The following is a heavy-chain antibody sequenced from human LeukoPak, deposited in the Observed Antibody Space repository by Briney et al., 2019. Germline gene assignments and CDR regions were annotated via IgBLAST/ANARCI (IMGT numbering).Heavy chain of an antibody. CDR3: ARAFYYGSGGYSTRTSNWFDP. CDR2: ISSSSSYI. Sequence: GGSLRLSCAASGFTFSSYSMNWVRQAPGKGLEWVSSISSSSSYIYYADSVKGRFTISSDNAKNSLYLQMNSLRAEDTAVYYCARAFYYGSGGYSTRTSNWFDPWGQGTLVTVSS. CDR1: GFTFSSYS. D-gene: IGHD3-10*01. J-gene: IGHJ5*02. V-gene: IGHV3-21*01.